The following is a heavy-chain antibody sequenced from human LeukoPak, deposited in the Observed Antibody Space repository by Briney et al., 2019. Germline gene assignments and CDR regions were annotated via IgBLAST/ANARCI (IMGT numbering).Heavy chain of an antibody. CDR2: ISGSGGST. CDR1: GFTFSSYA. J-gene: IGHJ6*02. V-gene: IGHV3-23*01. CDR3: WKVGPGQYYYHYYGMDV. D-gene: IGHD2-8*02. Sequence: PGGSLRLSCAASGFTFSSYAMSWVRQAPGKGLEWVSAISGSGGSTYYADSVKGRFTISRDNSKNTLYLQMNSLRAEDTAVYYCWKVGPGQYYYHYYGMDVWGQGTTVTVSS.